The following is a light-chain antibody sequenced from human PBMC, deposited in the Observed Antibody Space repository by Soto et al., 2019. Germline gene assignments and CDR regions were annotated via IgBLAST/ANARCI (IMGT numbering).Light chain of an antibody. Sequence: QSVLTQPRSVSGSPGQSVTISCTGTSSDVGTYDFVSWYQQHPGKAPRLMIFDVSERPSGVPDRFSGSKSGNTASLTISGLQAEDEADYYCQSYDSTLSARYVFGTGTKVTVL. J-gene: IGLJ1*01. CDR2: DVS. CDR1: SSDVGTYDF. V-gene: IGLV2-11*01. CDR3: QSYDSTLSARYV.